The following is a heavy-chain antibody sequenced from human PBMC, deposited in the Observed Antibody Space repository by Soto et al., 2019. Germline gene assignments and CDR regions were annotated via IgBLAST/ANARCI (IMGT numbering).Heavy chain of an antibody. CDR1: GFTFSSSA. D-gene: IGHD3-9*01. CDR2: VQNKANTYAT. Sequence: PGGSLRLSCAASGFTFSSSAIHWVRQASGKGLECLGRVQNKANTYATVYAASVNGRFTISRDDSKTTAYLQLNSLKTEDTAVYYCSGQRYFDILTGHYYYDYGLDVWVQGTTVTVSS. J-gene: IGHJ6*02. CDR3: SGQRYFDILTGHYYYDYGLDV. V-gene: IGHV3-73*01.